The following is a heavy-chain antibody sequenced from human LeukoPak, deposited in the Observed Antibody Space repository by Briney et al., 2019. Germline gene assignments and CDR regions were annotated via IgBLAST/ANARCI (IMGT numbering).Heavy chain of an antibody. V-gene: IGHV3-23*01. CDR2: ISGSGGST. J-gene: IGHJ5*02. D-gene: IGHD2-2*01. Sequence: PGGSLRLSCAASGFTFSSYAMSWVRQAPGKGLEWVSAISGSGGSTYYADSVKGRFTISRGNSKNTLYLQMNSLRAEDTAVYYCAKDGGYFVVVPAAMWFDPWGQGTLVTVSS. CDR1: GFTFSSYA. CDR3: AKDGGYFVVVPAAMWFDP.